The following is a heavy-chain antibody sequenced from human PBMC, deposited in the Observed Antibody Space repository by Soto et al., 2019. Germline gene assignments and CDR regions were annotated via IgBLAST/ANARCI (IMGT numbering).Heavy chain of an antibody. J-gene: IGHJ5*02. Sequence: SVKVSCKASGGTFSSYAISWVRQAPGQGLEWMGGIIPIFGTANYAQKFQGRVTITADESTSTAYMELSSLRSEDTAVYYCARILGYYYDSSGYRNWFGPWGQGTLVAVSS. CDR2: IIPIFGTA. V-gene: IGHV1-69*13. CDR1: GGTFSSYA. D-gene: IGHD3-22*01. CDR3: ARILGYYYDSSGYRNWFGP.